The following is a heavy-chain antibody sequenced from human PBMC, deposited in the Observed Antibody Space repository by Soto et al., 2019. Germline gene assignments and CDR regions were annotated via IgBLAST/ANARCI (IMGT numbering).Heavy chain of an antibody. CDR1: GGSFSGYY. D-gene: IGHD3-22*01. Sequence: SETLSLTCAVYGGSFSGYYWSWIRQPPGKGLEWIGEINHSGSTNYNPSLKSRVTISVDTSKNQFSLKLSSVTAADTAVYYCARGRDSSGYYYVDYWGQGTLVTVSS. CDR3: ARGRDSSGYYYVDY. V-gene: IGHV4-34*01. CDR2: INHSGST. J-gene: IGHJ4*02.